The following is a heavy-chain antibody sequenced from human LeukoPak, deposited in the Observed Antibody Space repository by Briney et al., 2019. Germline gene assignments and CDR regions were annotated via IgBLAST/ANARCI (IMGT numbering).Heavy chain of an antibody. Sequence: AVKVSCKASGGTFSSYAISWVRQAPGQGLEWMGGIIPVFGTANYAQKFQGRVTITADESTSTAYMELSSLRSEDTAVYYCATAYDSSGAFDIWGQGTMVTVSS. V-gene: IGHV1-69*01. CDR1: GGTFSSYA. CDR2: IIPVFGTA. CDR3: ATAYDSSGAFDI. J-gene: IGHJ3*02. D-gene: IGHD5-12*01.